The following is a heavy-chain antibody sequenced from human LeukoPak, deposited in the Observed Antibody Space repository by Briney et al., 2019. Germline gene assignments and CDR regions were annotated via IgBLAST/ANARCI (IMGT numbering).Heavy chain of an antibody. D-gene: IGHD3-22*01. Sequence: SETLPLTCTVSGGSVSSGSYYWSWIRQPPGKGLEWIGYIYYSGSTNYNPSLKSRVTISVDTSKNQFSLKLSSVTAADTAVYYCASDVRDYYDSSAYYSYYYYGMDVWGQGTTVTVSS. CDR2: IYYSGST. CDR1: GGSVSSGSYY. CDR3: ASDVRDYYDSSAYYSYYYYGMDV. J-gene: IGHJ6*02. V-gene: IGHV4-61*01.